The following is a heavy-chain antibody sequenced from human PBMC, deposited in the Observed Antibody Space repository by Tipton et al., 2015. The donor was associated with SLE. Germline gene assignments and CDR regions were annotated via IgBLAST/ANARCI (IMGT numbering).Heavy chain of an antibody. J-gene: IGHJ2*01. D-gene: IGHD3-22*01. CDR2: IYTSGST. CDR1: GGSISSYY. CDR3: AREGYYYDSSGYPPYWYFDL. V-gene: IGHV4-4*07. Sequence: TLSLTCTVSGGSISSYYWSWIRQPPGKGLEWIGRIYTSGSTNYNPSLKSRVTMSVDTSKNQFSLKLSSVTAADTAVYYCAREGYYYDSSGYPPYWYFDLWGRGTLVTVSS.